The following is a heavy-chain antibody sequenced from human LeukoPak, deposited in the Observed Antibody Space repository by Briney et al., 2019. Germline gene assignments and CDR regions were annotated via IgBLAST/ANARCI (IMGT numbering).Heavy chain of an antibody. D-gene: IGHD6-6*01. J-gene: IGHJ4*02. V-gene: IGHV4-34*01. CDR2: INHSGST. CDR3: ARRGSFFHPRQYSSSSYFDY. CDR1: GGSFSGYY. Sequence: SETLSLTCAVYGGSFSGYYWSWIRQPPGKGLEWIGEINHSGSTNYNPSLKSRVTISVDTSKNQFSLKLSSVTAADTAVYYCARRGSFFHPRQYSSSSYFDYWGQGTLVTVSS.